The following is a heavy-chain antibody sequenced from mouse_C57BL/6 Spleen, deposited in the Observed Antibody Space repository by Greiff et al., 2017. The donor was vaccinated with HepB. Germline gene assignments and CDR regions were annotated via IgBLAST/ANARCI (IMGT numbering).Heavy chain of an antibody. J-gene: IGHJ3*01. V-gene: IGHV5-17*01. D-gene: IGHD1-1*01. CDR1: GFTFSDYG. Sequence: DVKLQESGGGLVKPGGSLKLSCAASGFTFSDYGMHWVRQAPEKGLEWVAYISSGSSTIYYADTVKGRFTISRDNAKNTLFLQMTSLRSEDTAMYYCARGDYSWFAYWGQGTLVTVSA. CDR2: ISSGSSTI. CDR3: ARGDYSWFAY.